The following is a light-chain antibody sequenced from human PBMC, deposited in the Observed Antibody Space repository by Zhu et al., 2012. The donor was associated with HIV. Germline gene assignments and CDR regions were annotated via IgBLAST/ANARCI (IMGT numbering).Light chain of an antibody. CDR2: AAS. V-gene: IGKV3-15*01. J-gene: IGKJ1*01. Sequence: EIVMTQSPATLSVSPGERVTLSCRASQSVGSNLAWYQQKPGQSPRLLIYAASTRATGIPARFSGSGSGTEYTLTISSLQSEDFAVYYCQRYNDWPRTFGQGTKVEIK. CDR3: QRYNDWPRT. CDR1: QSVGSN.